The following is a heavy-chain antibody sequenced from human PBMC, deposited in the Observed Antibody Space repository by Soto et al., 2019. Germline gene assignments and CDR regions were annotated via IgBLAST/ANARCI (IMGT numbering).Heavy chain of an antibody. V-gene: IGHV3-30*03. CDR2: ISYDGSNK. J-gene: IGHJ6*02. Sequence: PGGSLRLSCAASGFTFSSYGMHWVRQAPGKGLEWVAVISYDGSNKYYADSVKGRFTISRDNAKNSLYLQMNSLRAEDTAVYYCARVLERGGYGMDVWGQGTRVTVSS. CDR3: ARVLERGGYGMDV. D-gene: IGHD3-3*01. CDR1: GFTFSSYG.